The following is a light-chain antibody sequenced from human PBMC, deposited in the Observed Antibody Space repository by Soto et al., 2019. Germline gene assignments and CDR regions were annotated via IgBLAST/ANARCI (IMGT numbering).Light chain of an antibody. CDR3: QQSYSTPRIT. CDR1: QSISIY. CDR2: AAS. Sequence: DIQMTQSPSSLSASVGDRVTITCRASQSISIYLNWYQLKPGKAPKLLICAASSLQSGVPSRFSGSGSGTDFTLTISSLQPEDFATYYCQQSYSTPRITFGQGTRLENK. V-gene: IGKV1-39*01. J-gene: IGKJ5*01.